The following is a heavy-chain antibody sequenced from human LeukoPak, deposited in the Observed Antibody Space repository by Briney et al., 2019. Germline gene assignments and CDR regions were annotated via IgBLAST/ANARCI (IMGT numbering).Heavy chain of an antibody. J-gene: IGHJ4*02. CDR3: ARDVRSLYYFDY. CDR1: GYTFTNYA. V-gene: IGHV1-3*01. CDR2: INAGNGDT. D-gene: IGHD6-6*01. Sequence: AASVKVSYKASGYTFTNYAMHWVRQAPGQRLEWMGWINAGNGDTKYSQKFQGRVTITRDTSASTAYMELSSLRSEDTAVYYCARDVRSLYYFDYWGQGTLVTVSS.